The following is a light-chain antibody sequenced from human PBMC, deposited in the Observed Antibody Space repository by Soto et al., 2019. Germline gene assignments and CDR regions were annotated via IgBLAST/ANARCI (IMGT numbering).Light chain of an antibody. CDR1: SSDIGASNY. Sequence: QSALTQPASVSGSPGQSITISCTGTSSDIGASNYKFVSWYQQPPGKAPKLIIFEVSYRPSGVSNSFSGSKSGNTASLTISGLRDEEEAGYYFSAYAVSTPLVIFGGGTKVTVL. CDR2: EVS. V-gene: IGLV2-14*01. J-gene: IGLJ2*01. CDR3: SAYAVSTPLVI.